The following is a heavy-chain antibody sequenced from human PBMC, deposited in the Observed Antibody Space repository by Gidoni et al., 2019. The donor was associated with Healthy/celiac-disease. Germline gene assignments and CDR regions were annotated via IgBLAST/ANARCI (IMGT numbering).Heavy chain of an antibody. CDR2: IRGSGGST. Sequence: EVQLLESGGGLVQPGGSLRLSCAASGFTFSSYAMSWVRQAPGKGLEWVSAIRGSGGSTYYADSVKGRFTISRDNSKNTLYLQMNSLRAEDTAVYYCAKVHGLLWFGELPATIDYWGQGTLVTVSS. V-gene: IGHV3-23*01. CDR3: AKVHGLLWFGELPATIDY. CDR1: GFTFSSYA. J-gene: IGHJ4*02. D-gene: IGHD3-10*01.